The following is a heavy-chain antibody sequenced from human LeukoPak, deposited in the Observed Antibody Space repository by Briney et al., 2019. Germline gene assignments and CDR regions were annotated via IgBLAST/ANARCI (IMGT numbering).Heavy chain of an antibody. Sequence: PSETLSLTCAVYGGSFSGYYWSWIRQPPGKGLEWIGEINHSGSTNYNPSLKSRVTISVDTSKNQFSLKLSSVTAADTAVYYCARAPTYDYVWGSYRYSRLGLDYWGQGTLVTVSS. CDR2: INHSGST. V-gene: IGHV4-34*01. CDR1: GGSFSGYY. CDR3: ARAPTYDYVWGSYRYSRLGLDY. J-gene: IGHJ4*02. D-gene: IGHD3-16*02.